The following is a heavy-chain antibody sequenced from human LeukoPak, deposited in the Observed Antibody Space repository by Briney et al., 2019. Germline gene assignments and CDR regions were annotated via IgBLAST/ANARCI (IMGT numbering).Heavy chain of an antibody. CDR3: ARQQWLAQAFDY. J-gene: IGHJ4*02. CDR1: GFTVSSNY. Sequence: PGGSLRLSCAASGFTVSSNYMSWVRQAPGKGLEWVAVISYDGSNKYYADSVKGRFTISRDNSKNTLYLQMNSLRAEDTAVYYCARQQWLAQAFDYWGQGTLVTVSS. V-gene: IGHV3-30*03. CDR2: ISYDGSNK. D-gene: IGHD6-19*01.